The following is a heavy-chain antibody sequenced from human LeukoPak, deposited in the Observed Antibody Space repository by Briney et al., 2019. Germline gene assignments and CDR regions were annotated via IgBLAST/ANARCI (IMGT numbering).Heavy chain of an antibody. CDR1: GYTFTSYD. CDR2: MNPNSGNT. Sequence: GASVKVSCKASGYTFTSYDINWVRQATGQGLEWMGWMNPNSGNTGYAQKFQGRVSMTRNTSISTAYMELSSLRSEDTAVYYCARGVGSGRPRTRYYYYYMDVWGKGTTVTISS. CDR3: ARGVGSGRPRTRYYYYYMDV. D-gene: IGHD1-14*01. V-gene: IGHV1-8*01. J-gene: IGHJ6*03.